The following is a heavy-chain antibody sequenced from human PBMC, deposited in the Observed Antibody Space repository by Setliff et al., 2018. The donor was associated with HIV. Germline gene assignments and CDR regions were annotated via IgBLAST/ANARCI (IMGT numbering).Heavy chain of an antibody. CDR3: AREDSSWYGSLDY. D-gene: IGHD6-13*01. Sequence: GGSLRLSCSASGFTFSNYAIHWVRQAPGKGLEYVSGISGSGANTYYAGSVKDRFTVSRDNSKNTLFLQMSNLRTEDTAIYYCAREDSSWYGSLDYWGQGTPVTVSS. V-gene: IGHV3-64D*09. CDR2: ISGSGANT. J-gene: IGHJ4*02. CDR1: GFTFSNYA.